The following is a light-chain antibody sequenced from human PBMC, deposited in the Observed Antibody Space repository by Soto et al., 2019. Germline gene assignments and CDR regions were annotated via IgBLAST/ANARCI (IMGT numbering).Light chain of an antibody. CDR1: SSDVGGYNS. J-gene: IGLJ3*02. V-gene: IGLV2-8*01. CDR3: SSYAGSSNWV. Sequence: QSALTQPPSASGSPGQSVTISCTGTSSDVGGYNSVSWYQQHPGKAPTLMMSEVNSGVPDRFSGSNSGSTASLTVSGLQAEDEADYCCSSYAGSSNWVFGGGTKVTVL. CDR2: EV.